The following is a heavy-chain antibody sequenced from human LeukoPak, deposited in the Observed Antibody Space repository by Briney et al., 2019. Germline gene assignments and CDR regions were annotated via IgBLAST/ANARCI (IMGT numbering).Heavy chain of an antibody. V-gene: IGHV3-74*01. J-gene: IGHJ4*02. CDR2: INSDGSST. Sequence: PGGSLRLSCAASGFTFSSYWMHWVRQAPGKGLVWVSRINSDGSSTSYADSVKGRFTISRDNTKNTLYLQMNSLRAEDTAVYYWARAKYYYDSSGYYKLDYWGQGTLVTVSS. CDR3: ARAKYYYDSSGYYKLDY. D-gene: IGHD3-22*01. CDR1: GFTFSSYW.